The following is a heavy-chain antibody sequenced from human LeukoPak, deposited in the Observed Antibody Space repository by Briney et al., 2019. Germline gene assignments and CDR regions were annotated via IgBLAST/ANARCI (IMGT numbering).Heavy chain of an antibody. CDR3: ARDPWVLTYYYDSSGYYPLDY. CDR1: GGSISSSSYY. CDR2: IYYSGST. J-gene: IGHJ4*02. Sequence: PSETLSLTCTVSGGSISSSSYYWGWIRQPPGKGLEWIGRIYYSGSTYYNPSLKSRVTISVDTSKNQFSLKLSSVTAADTAVYYCARDPWVLTYYYDSSGYYPLDYWGQGTLVTVSS. D-gene: IGHD3-22*01. V-gene: IGHV4-39*07.